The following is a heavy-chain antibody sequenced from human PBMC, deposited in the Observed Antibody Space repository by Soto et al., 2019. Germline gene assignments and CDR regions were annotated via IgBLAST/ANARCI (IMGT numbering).Heavy chain of an antibody. CDR1: GGSISNYY. J-gene: IGHJ1*01. Sequence: QVQLQESGPGLLKPSETLSLTCTASGGSISNYYWNWIRQPPGKGLEWIGNIHNSENTNYSPSLVHRVTISLDTSNNQCSLKMNSVTAADTAVYYCTTGSDWTSEHWGRGTLVTVSS. V-gene: IGHV4-59*08. D-gene: IGHD2-21*02. CDR3: TTGSDWTSEH. CDR2: IHNSENT.